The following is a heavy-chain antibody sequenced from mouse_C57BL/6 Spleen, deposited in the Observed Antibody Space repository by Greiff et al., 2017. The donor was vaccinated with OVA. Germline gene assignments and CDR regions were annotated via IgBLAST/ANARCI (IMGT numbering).Heavy chain of an antibody. CDR2: IDPSDSET. J-gene: IGHJ4*01. Sequence: QVQLQQPGAELVRPGSSVKLSCKASGYTFTSYWMHWVKQRPIQGLEWIGNIDPSDSETHYNQKFKDKATLTVDKSSSTAYMQLSSLTSEDSAVYYCAREGIWVMDYWGQGTSVTVSS. D-gene: IGHD1-1*02. CDR1: GYTFTSYW. CDR3: AREGIWVMDY. V-gene: IGHV1-52*01.